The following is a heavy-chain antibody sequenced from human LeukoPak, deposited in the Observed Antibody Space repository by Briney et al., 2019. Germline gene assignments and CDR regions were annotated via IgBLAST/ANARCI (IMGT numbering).Heavy chain of an antibody. V-gene: IGHV1-2*02. J-gene: IGHJ4*02. CDR2: INPNSGGT. Sequence: ASVKVSCKASGYTFTGYYMHWVRQAPGQGLEWMGWINPNSGGTNYAQKFQGRATMTRDTSISTAYMELSRLRSDDTAVYYCARGPLMTTVTTFTYWGQGTLVTVSS. D-gene: IGHD4-17*01. CDR1: GYTFTGYY. CDR3: ARGPLMTTVTTFTY.